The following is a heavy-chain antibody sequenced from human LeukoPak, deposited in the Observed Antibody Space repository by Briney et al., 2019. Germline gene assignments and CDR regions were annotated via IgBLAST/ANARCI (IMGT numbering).Heavy chain of an antibody. CDR1: GGSFSGYY. J-gene: IGHJ4*02. CDR3: ARGDWFGELVED. CDR2: INHSGST. V-gene: IGHV4-34*01. D-gene: IGHD3-10*01. Sequence: SETLSLTCAVYGGSFSGYYWSWIRQPPGKGLEWIGEINHSGSTNYNPSLKSRVNISVDTSKNQFSLKLSSVTAADTAVYYCARGDWFGELVEDWGQGTLVTVSS.